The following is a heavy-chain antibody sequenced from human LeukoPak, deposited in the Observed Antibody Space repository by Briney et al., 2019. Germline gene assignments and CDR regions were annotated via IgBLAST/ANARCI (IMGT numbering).Heavy chain of an antibody. J-gene: IGHJ4*02. Sequence: PGGSLRLSCAASGFTFSSYSMNWVRQAPGKGLEWVSSISSSSSYIYYADSVKGRFTISGDNAKNSLYLQMNSLRAEDTAVYYCARGTSYSGSYGDYWGQGTLVTVSS. CDR2: ISSSSSYI. CDR1: GFTFSSYS. V-gene: IGHV3-21*01. CDR3: ARGTSYSGSYGDY. D-gene: IGHD1-26*01.